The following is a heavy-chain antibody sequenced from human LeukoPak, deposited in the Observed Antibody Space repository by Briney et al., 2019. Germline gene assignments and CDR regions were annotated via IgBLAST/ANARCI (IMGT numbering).Heavy chain of an antibody. J-gene: IGHJ4*02. CDR1: GFTFSSYA. CDR3: ARVAIFGVIDFDY. CDR2: ISSSSSYI. D-gene: IGHD3-3*01. Sequence: GGSLRLSCAASGFTFSSYAMHWVRQAPGKGLEWVSSISSSSSYIYYADSVKGRFTISRDNAKNSLYLQMNSLRAEDTAVCYCARVAIFGVIDFDYWGQGTLVTVSS. V-gene: IGHV3-21*01.